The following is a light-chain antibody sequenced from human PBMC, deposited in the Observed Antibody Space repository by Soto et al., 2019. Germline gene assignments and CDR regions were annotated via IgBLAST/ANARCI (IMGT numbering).Light chain of an antibody. V-gene: IGLV2-14*01. CDR1: SSDVSGYNY. CDR2: EVS. Sequence: QSALTQPASVSGSPGQSITISCTGTSSDVSGYNYVSWYQQHPGKAPKLMIYEVSNRPSGVSFRFSGSKSGNTASLTISGLHAEDEADYYCSSYTSASALAIFGGGTKLTVL. CDR3: SSYTSASALAI. J-gene: IGLJ2*01.